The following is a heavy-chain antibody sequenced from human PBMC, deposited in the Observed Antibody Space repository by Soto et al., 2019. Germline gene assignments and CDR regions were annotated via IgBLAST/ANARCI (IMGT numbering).Heavy chain of an antibody. D-gene: IGHD2-21*01. V-gene: IGHV5-51*03. Sequence: EVQLVQSGAEVKKPGESLKISCTGSGYSFTSDWIGWVSQMPGKGLEWMGIIYPGASDTRYSPCFQCQGTISADKSISTASRQWSSLEASDTVMYYCARTVRYCGGTSGDYYFDYWGQGTLVTVSS. CDR2: IYPGASDT. CDR1: GYSFTSDW. J-gene: IGHJ4*02. CDR3: ARTVRYCGGTSGDYYFDY.